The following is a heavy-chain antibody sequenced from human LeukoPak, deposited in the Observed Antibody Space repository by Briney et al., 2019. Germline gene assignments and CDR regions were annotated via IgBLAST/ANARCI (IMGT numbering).Heavy chain of an antibody. V-gene: IGHV4-61*08. CDR3: ARDGRGLGGFDY. D-gene: IGHD3-16*01. CDR1: GGSISSGGYS. CDR2: IYYSGTT. Sequence: SETLSLTCAVSGGSISSGGYSWSWIRQPPGKGLEWIGYIYYSGTTDYNPSFKSRITISVDTSKNQFSLKLNSVTAVDTAVYFCARDGRGLGGFDYWGLGTLVTVSS. J-gene: IGHJ4*02.